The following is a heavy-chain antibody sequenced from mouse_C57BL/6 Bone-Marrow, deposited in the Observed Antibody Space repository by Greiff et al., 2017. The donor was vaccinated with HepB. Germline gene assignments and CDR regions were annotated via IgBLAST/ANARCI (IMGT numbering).Heavy chain of an antibody. CDR1: GFTFSNYW. CDR2: IRLKSDNYAT. J-gene: IGHJ2*01. CDR3: TGGDGSRGYFDY. V-gene: IGHV6-3*01. Sequence: EVQLQESGGGLVQPGGSMKLSCVASGFTFSNYWMNWVRQSPEKGLEWVAQIRLKSDNYATHYAESVKGRFTISRDDSKSSVYLQMNNLRAEDTGIYYCTGGDGSRGYFDYWGQGTTLTVSS. D-gene: IGHD1-1*01.